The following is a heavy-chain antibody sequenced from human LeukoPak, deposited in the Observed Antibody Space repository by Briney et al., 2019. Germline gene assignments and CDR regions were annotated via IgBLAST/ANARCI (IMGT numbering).Heavy chain of an antibody. D-gene: IGHD1-26*01. CDR1: GGSISSRSYY. CDR3: ASGRYCNTLGCYLVYYYIDV. CDR2: IYYSGST. V-gene: IGHV4-39*07. Sequence: PSETLSLTCTVSGGSISSRSYYWGWIRQTPGKGLEWIGSIYYSGSTYHNPSLKSRVTISVDTSKNQFSLKLSSVTAADTAVYYCASGRYCNTLGCYLVYYYIDVWGKGTTVTVSS. J-gene: IGHJ6*03.